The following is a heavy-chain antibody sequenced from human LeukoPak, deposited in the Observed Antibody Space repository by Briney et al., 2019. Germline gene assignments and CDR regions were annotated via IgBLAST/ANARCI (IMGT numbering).Heavy chain of an antibody. CDR3: WTIFGVVPGEGAFDI. Sequence: GGSLTLSCAASGFTFSGSAMHWVRQASGKGLEWVGRIRSRANSYATAYAESVKGIFTISRDDSKSTAYLQMNSLKTEDTAVYYGWTIFGVVPGEGAFDIWGEGRMVTVSS. D-gene: IGHD3-3*01. CDR2: IRSRANSYAT. J-gene: IGHJ3*02. CDR1: GFTFSGSA. V-gene: IGHV3-73*01.